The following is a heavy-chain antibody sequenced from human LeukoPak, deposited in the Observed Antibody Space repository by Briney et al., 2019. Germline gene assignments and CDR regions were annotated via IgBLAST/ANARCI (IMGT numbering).Heavy chain of an antibody. D-gene: IGHD7-27*01. Sequence: GGSLRLSCAASDFTFSDHHMDWVRQAPGEGLEWIVRIRNKARRYTTEYAASVNGRFTISRDDSENSLYLQMDSLKTEDTAVYYCARSPLGIAPFDSWGQGTLVAVSS. J-gene: IGHJ4*02. V-gene: IGHV3-72*01. CDR3: ARSPLGIAPFDS. CDR2: IRNKARRYTT. CDR1: DFTFSDHH.